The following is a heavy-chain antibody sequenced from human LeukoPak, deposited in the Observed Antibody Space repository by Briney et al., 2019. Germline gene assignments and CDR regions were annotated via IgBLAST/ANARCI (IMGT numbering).Heavy chain of an antibody. V-gene: IGHV4-59*01. CDR2: IYYSGST. Sequence: PSETLSLNCTVSGGSISSYYWSWIRQPPGKGLEWIGYIYYSGSTNYNPSLKSRVTISVDTSKNQFSLKLSSVTAADTAVYYCARVTSEYYDFWSGYYPPSNWFDPWGQGTLVTVSS. CDR1: GGSISSYY. D-gene: IGHD3-3*01. J-gene: IGHJ5*02. CDR3: ARVTSEYYDFWSGYYPPSNWFDP.